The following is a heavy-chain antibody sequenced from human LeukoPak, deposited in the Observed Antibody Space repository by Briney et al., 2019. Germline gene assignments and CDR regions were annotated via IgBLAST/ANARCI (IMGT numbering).Heavy chain of an antibody. Sequence: GGSLRLSCAASGFTFSSYSMNWVRQAPGKGLEWVSSISSSSSYIYYADSVKGRFTISRDNAKNSLYLQMNSLRAEDTAVYYCARPRRPGHYYYGMDVWGQGTTVTVSS. D-gene: IGHD6-6*01. V-gene: IGHV3-21*01. CDR1: GFTFSSYS. CDR2: ISSSSSYI. J-gene: IGHJ6*02. CDR3: ARPRRPGHYYYGMDV.